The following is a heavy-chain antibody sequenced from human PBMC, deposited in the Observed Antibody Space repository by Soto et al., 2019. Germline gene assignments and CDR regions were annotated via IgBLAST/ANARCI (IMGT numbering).Heavy chain of an antibody. CDR1: GGTFSSYT. V-gene: IGHV1-69*02. D-gene: IGHD4-17*01. Sequence: AASVKVSCKASGGTFSSYTISWVRQAPGQGLEWMGRIIPILGIANYAQKFQGRVTITADKSTSTAYMELSSLRSEDTAVYYCARGRRDYGGDDAFDIWGQGTMVTVSS. CDR3: ARGRRDYGGDDAFDI. J-gene: IGHJ3*02. CDR2: IIPILGIA.